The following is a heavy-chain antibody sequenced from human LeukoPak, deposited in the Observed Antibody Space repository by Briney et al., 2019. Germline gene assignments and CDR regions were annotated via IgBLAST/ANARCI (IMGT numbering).Heavy chain of an antibody. CDR2: ISYDGSNK. V-gene: IGHV3-30*18. CDR3: AKDRYSTHNWFDP. D-gene: IGHD5-12*01. J-gene: IGHJ5*02. Sequence: PGGSLRLSCAASGFTFSSYGMHWVRQAPGKGLEWVAIISYDGSNKYYADSVKGRFTISRDNSKDTLHLQMNSLRTEDTAVYYCAKDRYSTHNWFDPWGQGTLVTVSS. CDR1: GFTFSSYG.